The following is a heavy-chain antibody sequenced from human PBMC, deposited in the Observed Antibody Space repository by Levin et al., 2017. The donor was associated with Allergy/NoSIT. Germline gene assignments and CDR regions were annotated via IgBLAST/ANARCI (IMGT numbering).Heavy chain of an antibody. CDR2: ISAYNGHT. V-gene: IGHV1-18*01. CDR3: ARRDGYTYGLPFDY. Sequence: ASVKVSCKASGYTFTSYGLNWVRQAPGQGLEWLGWISAYNGHTDYAQKFQGRVTMTTDTSTSTAYMELRSLRSDDTAVYYCARRDGYTYGLPFDYWGQGTLVTVSS. J-gene: IGHJ4*02. CDR1: GYTFTSYG. D-gene: IGHD5-18*01.